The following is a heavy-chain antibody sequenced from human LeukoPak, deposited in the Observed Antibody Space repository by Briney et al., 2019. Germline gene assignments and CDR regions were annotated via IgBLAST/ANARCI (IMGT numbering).Heavy chain of an antibody. V-gene: IGHV3-53*01. D-gene: IGHD3-22*01. CDR3: ARDGFYYDSSGPFDY. CDR2: IYSGGST. CDR1: GFTVSSNY. Sequence: PGGSLRLSCAASGFTVSSNYMSWVRQAPGKGLEWVSVIYSGGSTYYADSVKGRFTISRDNSKNTLYLQMNSLRAEDTAVYYYARDGFYYDSSGPFDYWGQGTLVTVSS. J-gene: IGHJ4*02.